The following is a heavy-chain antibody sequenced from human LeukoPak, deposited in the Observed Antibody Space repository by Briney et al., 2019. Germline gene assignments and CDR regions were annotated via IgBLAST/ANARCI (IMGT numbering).Heavy chain of an antibody. CDR1: GFTFSSYG. D-gene: IGHD3-10*01. CDR2: IRYDGSNK. V-gene: IGHV3-30*02. J-gene: IGHJ4*02. CDR3: ANFPYYGSGSYYNGDY. Sequence: GGSLRLSCAASGFTFSSYGMHWVRQAPGKVLEWVAFIRYDGSNKYYADSVKGRFIISRDNSKSTLYLQMNSMRAEETAVYYCANFPYYGSGSYYNGDYWGQGTLVTVSS.